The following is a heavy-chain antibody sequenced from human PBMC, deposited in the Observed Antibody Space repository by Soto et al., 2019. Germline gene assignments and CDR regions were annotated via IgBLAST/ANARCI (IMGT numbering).Heavy chain of an antibody. V-gene: IGHV3-21*01. CDR2: ISSSSSYI. CDR1: GFTFSSYS. J-gene: IGHJ6*02. D-gene: IGHD4-17*01. Sequence: EVQLVESGGGLVKPGGSLRLSCAASGFTFSSYSMNWVRQAPGKGLEWVSSISSSSSYIYYADSVKGRFTISRDNAKNSLYLQMNSLRAEDTAVYYCARGGSDPDYADYVLDYYYGMDVWGQGTTVTVSS. CDR3: ARGGSDPDYADYVLDYYYGMDV.